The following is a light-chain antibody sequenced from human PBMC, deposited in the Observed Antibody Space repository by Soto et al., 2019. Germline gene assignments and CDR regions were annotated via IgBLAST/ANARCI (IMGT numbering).Light chain of an antibody. V-gene: IGKV1-5*03. J-gene: IGKJ5*01. CDR2: KAS. CDR1: QSLLHSKW. CDR3: QQFSSHSST. Sequence: MPQSPLSLPVTPGEPASISCRSSQSLLHSKWLAWYKHKPGQAPKLLIYKASILESGVPSRFRGSGSETEFTLSINSLKPDDFETYYCQQFSSHSSTFGQGTRLEI.